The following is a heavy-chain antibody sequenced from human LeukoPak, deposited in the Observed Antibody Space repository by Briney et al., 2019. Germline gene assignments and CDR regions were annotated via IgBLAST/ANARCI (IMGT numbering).Heavy chain of an antibody. CDR3: ARFLRGLSYYDFWSRIYYMDV. D-gene: IGHD3-3*01. CDR2: VHLSGKR. V-gene: IGHV4-4*07. Sequence: SEILSLTCTVSDDSIGDYYWSWIRQSAGKGLEWIGRVHLSGKRDYNPSLKSRVDMSVDTSKNQFSLKLSSVTAEDTAVYYCARFLRGLSYYDFWSRIYYMDVWGKGTTVTVSS. J-gene: IGHJ6*03. CDR1: DDSIGDYY.